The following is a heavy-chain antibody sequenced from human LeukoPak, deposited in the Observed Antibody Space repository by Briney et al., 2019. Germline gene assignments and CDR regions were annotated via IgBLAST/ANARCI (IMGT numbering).Heavy chain of an antibody. CDR2: ITSSGSRI. V-gene: IGHV3-48*02. CDR1: GFSFSSYS. Sequence: GGSPRLSCAASGFSFSSYSMNWVRQAPGKGLEWVSYITSSGSRIYYADSVKGRFTISRDNGKNSLYLQMNSLRDEDTAVYYCVRDPEALDYWGQGTPVTVSS. CDR3: VRDPEALDY. J-gene: IGHJ4*02.